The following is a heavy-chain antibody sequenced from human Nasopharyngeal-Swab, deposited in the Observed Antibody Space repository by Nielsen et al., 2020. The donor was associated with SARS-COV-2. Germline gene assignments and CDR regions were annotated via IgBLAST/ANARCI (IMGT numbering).Heavy chain of an antibody. Sequence: SLKISCAASGFTLSSYSMNWVRQAPGKRLDWVSSISSSSSYIFYADSVKGRFTISRDNAKNSLYLQMNSLRVEDTAVYYCARVHCSRSSCSAPDYYYYYMDVWGKGTTVTVSS. J-gene: IGHJ6*03. V-gene: IGHV3-21*01. D-gene: IGHD2-2*01. CDR1: GFTLSSYS. CDR3: ARVHCSRSSCSAPDYYYYYMDV. CDR2: ISSSSSYI.